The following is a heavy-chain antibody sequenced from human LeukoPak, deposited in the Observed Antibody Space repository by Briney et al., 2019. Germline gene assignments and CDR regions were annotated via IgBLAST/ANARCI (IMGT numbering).Heavy chain of an antibody. V-gene: IGHV1-46*01. CDR3: ASSSGYYYADY. D-gene: IGHD3-22*01. Sequence: ASVKVSCKASGYTFTSYYMHWVRQAPGQGLEWMGIINPSGGSTSYAQKFQGRVTMTRDMPTSTVYMELSSLRSEDTAVYYCASSSGYYYADYWGQGTLVTVSS. J-gene: IGHJ4*02. CDR1: GYTFTSYY. CDR2: INPSGGST.